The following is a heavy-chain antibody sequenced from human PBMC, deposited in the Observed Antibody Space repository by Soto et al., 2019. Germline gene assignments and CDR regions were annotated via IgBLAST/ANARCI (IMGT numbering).Heavy chain of an antibody. Sequence: QVQLVQSGAEVKKPGSSVKVSCKTSGGTFSSYTFGWVRQAPGQGLEWMGGIIPLFTTPNFAQKFQDRVTTTADESTSTGYMELTSLRAEDTAMYYCAKGLRIFGVDYGFDVWGPGTMVTVSS. V-gene: IGHV1-69*12. CDR3: AKGLRIFGVDYGFDV. CDR1: GGTFSSYT. D-gene: IGHD3-3*01. CDR2: IIPLFTTP. J-gene: IGHJ3*01.